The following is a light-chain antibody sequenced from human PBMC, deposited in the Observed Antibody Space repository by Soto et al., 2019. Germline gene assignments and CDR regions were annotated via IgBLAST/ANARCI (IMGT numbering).Light chain of an antibody. CDR2: AAS. V-gene: IGKV1-9*01. CDR1: QGISSY. Sequence: DIQLTQSPSFLSASVGDRVTITCRASQGISSYLDWYQQKPGKAPKLLIYAASTLQSGVPSRFSGSGSGTEITLTISSLQPEDFATYYCQQLNSYPPVFGPGTKVDIK. J-gene: IGKJ3*01. CDR3: QQLNSYPPV.